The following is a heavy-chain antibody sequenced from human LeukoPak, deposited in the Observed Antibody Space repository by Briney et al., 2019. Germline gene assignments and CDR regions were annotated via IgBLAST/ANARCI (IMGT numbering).Heavy chain of an antibody. Sequence: PGGSLRLSCAASGFTFSSSWMSWARQAPGKGLECVANIKQDGSEKYYVDSVKGRFSISKDGSKNTLFLQMNSLRAEDTALYYCATDRAAPLKGGYYYYGMDVWGQGTTVTVSS. J-gene: IGHJ6*02. CDR1: GFTFSSSW. D-gene: IGHD3-10*01. CDR2: IKQDGSEK. CDR3: ATDRAAPLKGGYYYYGMDV. V-gene: IGHV3-7*01.